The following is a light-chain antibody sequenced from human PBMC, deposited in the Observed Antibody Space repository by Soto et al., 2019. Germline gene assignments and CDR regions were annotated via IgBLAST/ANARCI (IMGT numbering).Light chain of an antibody. CDR3: QQTRSYPST. J-gene: IGKJ4*01. V-gene: IGKV1-5*01. Sequence: DIQMTQSTSTLSASFGDRVTITCRASQSIGSWLAWYQQKPGKAPKLLIYDASSLESGVPSRFSGSFSGTDFTLTINSLQAEDFATYYCQQTRSYPSTFGGGTKVDIK. CDR1: QSIGSW. CDR2: DAS.